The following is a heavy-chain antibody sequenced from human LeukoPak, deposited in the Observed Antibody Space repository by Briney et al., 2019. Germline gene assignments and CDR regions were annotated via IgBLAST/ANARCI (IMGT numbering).Heavy chain of an antibody. J-gene: IGHJ3*02. CDR3: AKDIRSSGTYAFDI. Sequence: PGRSLRLSCAASGFTFDDYAMDWVRHAPGKGLEWVSGISWNSGSIVYADSVKGRFTISRDNAKNSLYLQMNSLRAEDMALYCCAKDIRSSGTYAFDIWGQGTMVTVSS. V-gene: IGHV3-9*03. CDR2: ISWNSGSI. D-gene: IGHD6-19*01. CDR1: GFTFDDYA.